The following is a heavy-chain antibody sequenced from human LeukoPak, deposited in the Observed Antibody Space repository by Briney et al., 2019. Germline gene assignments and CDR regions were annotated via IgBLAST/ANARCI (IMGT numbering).Heavy chain of an antibody. D-gene: IGHD6-13*01. Sequence: ASVKVSCKASGYTFTSYAMNWVRQAPGQGLEWMGWINTNTGNPTYAQGFTGRFVFSLDTSVSTAYLQISSLKAEDTAVYYCARDWAADTLRYFDLWGRGTLVTVSS. J-gene: IGHJ2*01. CDR2: INTNTGNP. CDR1: GYTFTSYA. CDR3: ARDWAADTLRYFDL. V-gene: IGHV7-4-1*02.